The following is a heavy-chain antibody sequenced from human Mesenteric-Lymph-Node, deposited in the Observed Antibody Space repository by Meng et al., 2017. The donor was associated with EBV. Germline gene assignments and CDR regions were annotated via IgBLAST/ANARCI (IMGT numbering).Heavy chain of an antibody. Sequence: EGKKPAHSVKLSCTGVWYCCTSYWCGWVRQMPGKGLEWLGSIYYSYSSNRYCPSSQDKLTISVYKSISTAYLQWRNLKASDTAMYYCSRNKGNSRGDSWGQGTLVTVSS. D-gene: IGHD4-23*01. CDR2: IYYSYSSN. CDR3: SRNKGNSRGDS. V-gene: IGHV5-51*03. J-gene: IGHJ5*01. CDR1: WYCCTSYW.